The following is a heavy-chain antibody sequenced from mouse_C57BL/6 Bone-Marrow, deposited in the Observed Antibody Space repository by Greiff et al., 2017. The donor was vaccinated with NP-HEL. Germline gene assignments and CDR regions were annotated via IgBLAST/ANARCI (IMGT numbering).Heavy chain of an antibody. CDR1: GYTFTSYW. D-gene: IGHD4-1*01. CDR3: AILTNWDWGYFDV. CDR2: IHPSDSDT. Sequence: QVQLQQPGAELVKPGASVKVSCKASGYTFTSYWMHWVKQRPGQGLEWIGRIHPSDSDTNYNQKFKGKATLTVDKSSSPAYLQLSSLTSEDSAVYYCAILTNWDWGYFDVWGTGTTVTVSS. V-gene: IGHV1-74*01. J-gene: IGHJ1*03.